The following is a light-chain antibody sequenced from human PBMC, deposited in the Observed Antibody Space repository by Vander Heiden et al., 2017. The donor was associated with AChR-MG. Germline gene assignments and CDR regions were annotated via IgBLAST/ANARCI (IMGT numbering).Light chain of an antibody. Sequence: DIQMTQSPSTLSASVGDRVTITCRASQRISDWLAWYQQKPGKAPKLLIYKASSLESGVPSRFSGRGSGTEFTLTITSLQPDDFATYYCQQYNSHSVTFGQGTRLEIK. CDR3: QQYNSHSVT. CDR1: QRISDW. J-gene: IGKJ5*01. V-gene: IGKV1-5*03. CDR2: KAS.